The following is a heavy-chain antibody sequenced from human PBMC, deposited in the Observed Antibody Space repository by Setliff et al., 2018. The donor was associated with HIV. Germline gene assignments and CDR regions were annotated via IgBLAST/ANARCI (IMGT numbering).Heavy chain of an antibody. J-gene: IGHJ3*02. Sequence: ASVKVSCKASNYTLINYGVSWVRQAPGQGLEWMGWIGSYSGYTIYAQKFQGRVTMTTDTSTSTAYMELRSLRSEDTAVYYCARGGGGYYYVGAVDIWGQGTVVTVSS. CDR1: NYTLINYG. V-gene: IGHV1-18*01. D-gene: IGHD3-22*01. CDR3: ARGGGGYYYVGAVDI. CDR2: IGSYSGYT.